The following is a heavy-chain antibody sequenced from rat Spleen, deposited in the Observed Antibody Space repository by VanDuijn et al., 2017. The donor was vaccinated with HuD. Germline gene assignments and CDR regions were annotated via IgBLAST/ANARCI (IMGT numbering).Heavy chain of an antibody. CDR3: ARHEGDTRDFDS. J-gene: IGHJ2*01. CDR1: GLSFSNYD. CDR2: ISYDGTAT. V-gene: IGHV5-22*01. Sequence: EVHLVESGGGLVQPGRSMRLSCAVSGLSFSNYDMAWVRPAPTKGLEWVASISYDGTATYYRDSVKGRVTISRHNAKSTLYLQMNNLRSEDTAIYFCARHEGDTRDFDSWGQGVMVTVSS. D-gene: IGHD2-5*01.